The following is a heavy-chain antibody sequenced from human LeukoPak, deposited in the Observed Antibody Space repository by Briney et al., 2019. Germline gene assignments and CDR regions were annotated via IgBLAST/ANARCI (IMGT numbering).Heavy chain of an antibody. CDR1: GYTFTSYA. Sequence: GASVKVSCKASGYTFTSYAMHWVRQAPGQRLEWMGWINAGNGNTKYSQKFQGRVTITRDTSASTAYMELSSLRSEDTAVYYCARQRPPRHIALDAFDIWGQGTMVTVSS. D-gene: IGHD6-13*01. J-gene: IGHJ3*02. CDR2: INAGNGNT. CDR3: ARQRPPRHIALDAFDI. V-gene: IGHV1-3*01.